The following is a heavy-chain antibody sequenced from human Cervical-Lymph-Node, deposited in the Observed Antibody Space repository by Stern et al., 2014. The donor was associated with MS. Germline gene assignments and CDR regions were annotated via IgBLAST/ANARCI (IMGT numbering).Heavy chain of an antibody. V-gene: IGHV5-51*03. D-gene: IGHD5-18*01. Sequence: EVQRVESGAEVKKPGESLKISCKGSGYSFATYWIGWVRQLPGKGLEWMGVIYPGDSDTRYSPSFKGQVTISADKSISPAYLHWSSLKASDTAMYYCARPGDDTAKYGLDVWGQGTTVTVSS. CDR3: ARPGDDTAKYGLDV. CDR2: IYPGDSDT. CDR1: GYSFATYW. J-gene: IGHJ6*02.